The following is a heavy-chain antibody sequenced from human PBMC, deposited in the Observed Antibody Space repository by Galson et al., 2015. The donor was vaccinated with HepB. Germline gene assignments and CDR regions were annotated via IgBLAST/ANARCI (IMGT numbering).Heavy chain of an antibody. CDR2: INGGGATT. CDR3: AINPSTLLTPDDY. CDR1: GFAFNNAW. J-gene: IGHJ4*02. D-gene: IGHD3-10*01. V-gene: IGHV3-23*01. Sequence: SLRLSCAASGFAFNNAWMNWVRQAPGKGLEWVSGINGGGATTYYADSVKGRFTISRDNSKNTLYLQMNSLRADDTAVYYCAINPSTLLTPDDYWGQGTLVTVSS.